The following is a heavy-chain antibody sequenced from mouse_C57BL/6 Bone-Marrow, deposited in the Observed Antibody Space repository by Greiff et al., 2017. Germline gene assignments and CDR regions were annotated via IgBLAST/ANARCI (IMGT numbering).Heavy chain of an antibody. CDR1: GYTFTSYW. D-gene: IGHD3-2*02. CDR3: TREIYSSGYRFAY. CDR2: IYPGNSDT. Sequence: EVQLQQSGTVLARPGASVKMSCKTSGYTFTSYWMHWVKQRPGQGLEWIGAIYPGNSDTSYNQKFKGKAKLTAVTSASTAYMELSSLTNEDSAVYYCTREIYSSGYRFAYWGQGTLVTVSA. V-gene: IGHV1-5*01. J-gene: IGHJ3*01.